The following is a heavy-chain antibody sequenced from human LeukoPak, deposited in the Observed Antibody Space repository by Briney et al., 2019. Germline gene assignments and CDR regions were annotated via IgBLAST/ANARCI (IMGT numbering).Heavy chain of an antibody. J-gene: IGHJ3*02. CDR2: ISYSGST. Sequence: SETLSLTCTVSGGSISSYYWTWIRQPPGKGLEWIGYISYSGSTNYNPSLKSRVTILVDTSKNQFSLKLSSVTAADTAVYYCARDHRYCSGSSCYSDAFDIWGQGTVVTVSS. CDR1: GGSISSYY. V-gene: IGHV4-59*01. D-gene: IGHD2-15*01. CDR3: ARDHRYCSGSSCYSDAFDI.